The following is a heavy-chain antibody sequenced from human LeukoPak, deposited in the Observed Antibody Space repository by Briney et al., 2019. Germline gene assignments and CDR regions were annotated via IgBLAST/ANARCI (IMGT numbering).Heavy chain of an antibody. D-gene: IGHD3-10*01. CDR1: GGSISSGGYY. CDR2: IYYSGST. CDR3: AREWFGAPFDP. V-gene: IGHV4-31*03. J-gene: IGHJ5*02. Sequence: SETLSLTCTVSGGSISSGGYYWSWIRQHPGKGLEWIGYIYYSGSTYYNPSLKSRVTISVDTSKNQFSLELSSVTAADTAVYYCAREWFGAPFDPWGQGTLVTVSS.